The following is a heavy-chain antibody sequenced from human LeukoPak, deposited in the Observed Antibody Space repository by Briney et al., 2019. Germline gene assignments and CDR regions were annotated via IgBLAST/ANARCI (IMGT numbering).Heavy chain of an antibody. CDR1: GFTFSSIA. V-gene: IGHV3-23*01. CDR2: IRSNGDTA. CDR3: ARDDHYDSSGYYYGPFDY. J-gene: IGHJ4*02. D-gene: IGHD3-22*01. Sequence: GGSLRLSCTASGFTFSSIALTWVRQAPGKGLEWVSTIRSNGDTAYNADSVNGRFTISRDNSKNTLYLQMNSLRAEDTAVYYCARDDHYDSSGYYYGPFDYWRQGTLVSVSS.